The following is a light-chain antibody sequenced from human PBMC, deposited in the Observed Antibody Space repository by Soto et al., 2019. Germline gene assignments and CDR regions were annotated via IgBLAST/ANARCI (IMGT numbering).Light chain of an antibody. Sequence: EVVLTQSPGTLSLSPGERATLSCRASQSVRSTYLAWYQQRPGQAPRLLIYDASSRATDIPDRFSGSESGTDFTLTISRLEPEDFAVYYCQHYGNSLWTFGQGTKLIVK. CDR2: DAS. CDR3: QHYGNSLWT. J-gene: IGKJ1*01. V-gene: IGKV3-20*01. CDR1: QSVRSTY.